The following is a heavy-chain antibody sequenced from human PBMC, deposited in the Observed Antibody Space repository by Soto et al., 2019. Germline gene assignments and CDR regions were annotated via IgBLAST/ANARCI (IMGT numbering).Heavy chain of an antibody. J-gene: IGHJ4*02. CDR3: AREDFYRFDY. Sequence: EVQLVESGGGLVQPGGSLRVSCAASGFSFTSYWMSWVSQAPGKGLEWVANIKEDGSAKYYLDSVKGRFTISRDNAKNSLYLQMSSLRAEDTAVYYCAREDFYRFDYWGKGNLVTVSS. V-gene: IGHV3-7*01. CDR1: GFSFTSYW. CDR2: IKEDGSAK.